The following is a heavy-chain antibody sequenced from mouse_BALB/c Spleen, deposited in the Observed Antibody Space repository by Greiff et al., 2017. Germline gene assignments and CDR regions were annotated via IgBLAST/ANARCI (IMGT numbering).Heavy chain of an antibody. D-gene: IGHD1-1*01. J-gene: IGHJ4*01. Sequence: EVKLVESGGGLVQPGGSRKLSCAASGFTFSSFGMHWVRQAPEKGLEWVAYISSGSSTIYYADTVKGRYTISRDNPKNTLFLQMTSLRSEDTAMYYCARCPYYYGSSYFYYAMDYWGQGTSVTVSS. CDR2: ISSGSSTI. CDR1: GFTFSSFG. V-gene: IGHV5-17*02. CDR3: ARCPYYYGSSYFYYAMDY.